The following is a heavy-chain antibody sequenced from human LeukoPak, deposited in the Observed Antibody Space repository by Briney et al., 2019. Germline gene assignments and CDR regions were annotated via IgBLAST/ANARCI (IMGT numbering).Heavy chain of an antibody. CDR3: AKSSIFYDSSGYYVGEKYYFDY. CDR1: GFTFSSYA. V-gene: IGHV3-23*01. CDR2: ISASGTTT. Sequence: PGGSLRLSCAASGFTFSSYAMSWVRQAPGKGLEWVSAISASGTTTYYADSVQGRFTISRDNSKNTLYLQMNGLRAEDTAVYYCAKSSIFYDSSGYYVGEKYYFDYWGQGTLVTVSS. J-gene: IGHJ4*02. D-gene: IGHD3-22*01.